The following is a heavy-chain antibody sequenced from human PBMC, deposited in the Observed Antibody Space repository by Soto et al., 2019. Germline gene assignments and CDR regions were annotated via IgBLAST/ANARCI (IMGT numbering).Heavy chain of an antibody. CDR2: IYYSGST. CDR3: ARWKRAHHWFDP. V-gene: IGHV4-31*03. D-gene: IGHD1-1*01. Sequence: QVQLQESGPGLVKPSQTLSLTCTVSGGSISSGGYYWSWIRQHPGKGLEWIGYIYYSGSTYYNPSLQSRVTISVDTSKNQFSPELRSVTAADTAVYYCARWKRAHHWFDPWGQGTLVTVSS. CDR1: GGSISSGGYY. J-gene: IGHJ5*02.